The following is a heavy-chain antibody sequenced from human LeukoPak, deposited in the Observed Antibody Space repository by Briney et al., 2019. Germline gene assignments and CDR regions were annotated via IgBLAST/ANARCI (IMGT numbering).Heavy chain of an antibody. Sequence: PSETLSLTCAVYGGSFSGYYWSWIRQPPGKGLEWIGEINHSGSTNYNPSLKSRVTISVDTSKNQFSLKLSSVTAADTAVYYCARGRGNWNFGFVGTPGGNWFDPWGQGTLVTVSS. CDR2: INHSGST. J-gene: IGHJ5*02. D-gene: IGHD1-7*01. V-gene: IGHV4-34*01. CDR3: ARGRGNWNFGFVGTPGGNWFDP. CDR1: GGSFSGYY.